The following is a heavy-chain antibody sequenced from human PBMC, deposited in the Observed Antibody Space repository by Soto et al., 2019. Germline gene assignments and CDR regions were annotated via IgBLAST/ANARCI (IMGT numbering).Heavy chain of an antibody. CDR1: GYNFASYW. Sequence: RGESLRISSKGSGYNFASYWSSWVRQMPGKGLEWMGRIDPSDSYTNYSPSFQGHVTISADKSISTAYLQWSSLKASDTAMYYCARHKYHSSGPSAYWGQGTLVTVSS. V-gene: IGHV5-10-1*01. CDR3: ARHKYHSSGPSAY. J-gene: IGHJ4*02. CDR2: IDPSDSYT. D-gene: IGHD3-22*01.